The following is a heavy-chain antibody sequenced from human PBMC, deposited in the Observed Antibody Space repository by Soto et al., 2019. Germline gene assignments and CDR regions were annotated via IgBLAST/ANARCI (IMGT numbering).Heavy chain of an antibody. Sequence: QAQLVQSGAEVKKPGASVKVSCKSSGYTFTSYGINWVRQAPGQGLEWMGWISAYNGDTNYAQNLPGRFTMTTDTSTRTAYMELRSLRSDDTAVYYCARSPFRTFGGLIVHYGMDVWGQGTTVTVSS. CDR2: ISAYNGDT. V-gene: IGHV1-18*01. CDR1: GYTFTSYG. J-gene: IGHJ6*02. D-gene: IGHD3-16*02. CDR3: ARSPFRTFGGLIVHYGMDV.